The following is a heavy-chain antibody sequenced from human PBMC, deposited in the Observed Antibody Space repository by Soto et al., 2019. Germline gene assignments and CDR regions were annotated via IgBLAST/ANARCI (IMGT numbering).Heavy chain of an antibody. CDR1: GGSISSGNYY. D-gene: IGHD3-22*01. CDR2: IYYSEST. V-gene: IGHV4-30-4*02. CDR3: ARMNYYDTSGYPFDY. Sequence: PSETLSLTCTVSGGSISSGNYYWSWIRQPPGKGLEWIGYIYYSESTYYNPSLKSRVTISVDTSKNQFSLKLNSVTAADTAVYYCARMNYYDTSGYPFDYWGQGMMVTVSS. J-gene: IGHJ4*02.